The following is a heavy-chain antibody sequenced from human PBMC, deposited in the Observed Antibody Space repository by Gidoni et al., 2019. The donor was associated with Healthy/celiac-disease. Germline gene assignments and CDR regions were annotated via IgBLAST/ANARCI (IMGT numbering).Heavy chain of an antibody. CDR2: ISSSSSYI. J-gene: IGHJ3*02. V-gene: IGHV3-21*01. Sequence: EVQLVESGGGLVKPGGSLRLSCAASGFTFSSYTMNWVRQAPGKGLEWVSSISSSSSYIYYADSVKGRFTISRDNAKNSLYLQMNSLRAEDTAVYYYARSPGHYDFWTGYQASAFDIWGQGTMVTVSS. D-gene: IGHD3-3*01. CDR1: GFTFSSYT. CDR3: ARSPGHYDFWTGYQASAFDI.